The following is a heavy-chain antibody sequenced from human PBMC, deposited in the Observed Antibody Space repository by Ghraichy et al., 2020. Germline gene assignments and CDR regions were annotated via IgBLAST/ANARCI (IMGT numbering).Heavy chain of an antibody. Sequence: SQTLSLTCTVSGGSISSSSYYWGWIRQPPGKGLEWIGSIYYSGSTYYNPSLKSRVTISVDTSKNQFSLKLSSVTAADTAVYYCARGVWDIVVVPAAMGGFGYWGQGTLVTVSS. CDR2: IYYSGST. CDR3: ARGVWDIVVVPAAMGGFGY. V-gene: IGHV4-39*01. D-gene: IGHD2-2*01. J-gene: IGHJ4*02. CDR1: GGSISSSSYY.